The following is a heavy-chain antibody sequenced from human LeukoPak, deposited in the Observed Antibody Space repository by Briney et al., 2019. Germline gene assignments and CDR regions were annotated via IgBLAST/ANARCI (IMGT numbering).Heavy chain of an antibody. V-gene: IGHV3-43*01. Sequence: GGSLRLSCAASGFTFDDYTMHWVRQAPGKGLEWVSLISWDGGSTYYADSVKGRFTISRDNAKNSLYLQMNSLRAEDTAVYYCADSSGYSDYWGQGTLVTVSS. J-gene: IGHJ4*02. D-gene: IGHD3-22*01. CDR2: ISWDGGST. CDR3: ADSSGYSDY. CDR1: GFTFDDYT.